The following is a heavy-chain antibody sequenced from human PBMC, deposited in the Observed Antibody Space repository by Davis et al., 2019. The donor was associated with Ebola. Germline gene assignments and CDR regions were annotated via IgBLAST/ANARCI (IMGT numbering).Heavy chain of an antibody. V-gene: IGHV3-23*01. CDR2: ISNGGGST. D-gene: IGHD2-21*01. CDR3: AKEPSYCGGDCYSVLDY. CDR1: GFTFSSYA. Sequence: GESLKISCAASGFTFSSYAMSWVRQAPGKGLEWVSTISNGGGSTYYAESVKGRFTISRDNSDNTLYLQMNSLRAEDTAVYYCAKEPSYCGGDCYSVLDYWGQGTLVTVSS. J-gene: IGHJ4*02.